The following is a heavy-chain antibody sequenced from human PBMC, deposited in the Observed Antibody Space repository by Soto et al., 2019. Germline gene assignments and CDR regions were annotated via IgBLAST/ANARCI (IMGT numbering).Heavy chain of an antibody. CDR2: NSAYNGNT. CDR3: ARDPPSTVRTGLFDY. Sequence: QVQLVQSGAEVKKPGVSVKVSCKASGYTFTSYGISWVRQAPGQGLEWMGWNSAYNGNTNYAQKLHGRVTMTTDTSTSTAYMELRSLRSDDTAVYYCARDPPSTVRTGLFDYWGQGTLVTVSS. CDR1: GYTFTSYG. D-gene: IGHD4-17*01. J-gene: IGHJ4*02. V-gene: IGHV1-18*01.